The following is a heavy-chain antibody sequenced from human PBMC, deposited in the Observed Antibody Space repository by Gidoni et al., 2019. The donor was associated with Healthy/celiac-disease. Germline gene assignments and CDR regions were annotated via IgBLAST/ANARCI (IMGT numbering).Heavy chain of an antibody. CDR1: GFSLSTSGVG. V-gene: IGHV2-5*02. J-gene: IGHJ3*02. Sequence: QITLKESGPTLVKPTQTLALTCTFSGFSLSTSGVGVGWIRQPPGKALEWLALIYWDDDKRYSPSLKSRLTITKDTSKNQVVLTMTNMDPVDTATYYCAHFLGGATRGDAFDIWGQGTMVTVSS. D-gene: IGHD1-26*01. CDR3: AHFLGGATRGDAFDI. CDR2: IYWDDDK.